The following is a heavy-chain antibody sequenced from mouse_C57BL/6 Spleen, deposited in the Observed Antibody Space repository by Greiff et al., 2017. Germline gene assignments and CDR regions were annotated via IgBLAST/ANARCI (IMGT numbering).Heavy chain of an antibody. D-gene: IGHD1-1*01. CDR3: ARKDGSSFYYAMDY. V-gene: IGHV1-61*01. J-gene: IGHJ4*01. Sequence: QVHVKQPGAELVRPGSSVKLSCKASGYTFTSYWMDWVKQRPGQGLEWIGNIYPSDSETHYNQKFKDKATLTVDKSSSTAYMQLSSLTSEDSAVYYCARKDGSSFYYAMDYWGQGTSVTVSS. CDR2: IYPSDSET. CDR1: GYTFTSYW.